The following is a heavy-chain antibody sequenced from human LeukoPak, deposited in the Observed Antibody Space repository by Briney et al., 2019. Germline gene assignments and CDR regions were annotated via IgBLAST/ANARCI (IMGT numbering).Heavy chain of an antibody. CDR3: AGGGGEADGYSYGPFDY. Sequence: ASVKVSCKASGGTFSSYAISWVRQAPGQGLEWMGGIIPIFGTANYAQKFQGRVTITTDESTSTAYMELSSLRSEDTAVYYCAGGGGEADGYSYGPFDYWGQGTLVTVSS. CDR1: GGTFSSYA. V-gene: IGHV1-69*05. D-gene: IGHD5-18*01. CDR2: IIPIFGTA. J-gene: IGHJ4*02.